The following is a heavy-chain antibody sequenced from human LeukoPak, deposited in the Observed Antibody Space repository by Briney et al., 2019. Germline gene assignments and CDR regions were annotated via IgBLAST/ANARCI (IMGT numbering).Heavy chain of an antibody. CDR3: ARVGIAAAGTPQGGSSY. J-gene: IGHJ4*02. CDR2: ISAYNGNT. V-gene: IGHV1-18*01. Sequence: ASVKVSCKASGYTFTSYGISWVRQAPGPGLEWMGWISAYNGNTNYAQKLQGRVTMTTDTSTSTAYMELRSLRSDDTAVYYCARVGIAAAGTPQGGSSYWGQGTLVTVSS. CDR1: GYTFTSYG. D-gene: IGHD6-13*01.